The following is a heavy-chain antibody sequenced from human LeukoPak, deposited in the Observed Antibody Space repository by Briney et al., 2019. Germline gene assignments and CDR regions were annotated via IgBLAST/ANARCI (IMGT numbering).Heavy chain of an antibody. CDR1: GLTFSSYA. J-gene: IGHJ2*01. CDR3: AREGAWGNWYFDL. CDR2: ISGSGAST. Sequence: GGSLRLSCAASGLTFSSYAMTWVRQAPGKGLEWVSSISGSGASTYHADSVKGRFTLSRDNSKNTHFLEMNSPRDEDTAVYYCAREGAWGNWYFDLWGRGTLVTVSS. D-gene: IGHD3-16*01. V-gene: IGHV3-23*01.